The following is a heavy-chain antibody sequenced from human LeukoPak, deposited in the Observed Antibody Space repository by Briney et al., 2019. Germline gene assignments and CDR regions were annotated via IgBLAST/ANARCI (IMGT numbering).Heavy chain of an antibody. CDR2: IKYDGSER. V-gene: IGHV3-7*03. D-gene: IGHD5/OR15-5a*01. CDR3: ARDHPSPSVYFDF. CDR1: GFPFSSHW. J-gene: IGHJ4*02. Sequence: GGSLRLSCAASGFPFSSHWRSWVRQAPGKGLEWVGNIKYDGSERQYVDSVKCRFTISRDNAKNSLYLQMSSLRAEDTAIYYCARDHPSPSVYFDFWGQGALVTVSS.